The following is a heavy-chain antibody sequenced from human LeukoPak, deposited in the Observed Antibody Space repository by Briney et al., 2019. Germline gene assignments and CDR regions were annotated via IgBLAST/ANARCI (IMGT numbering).Heavy chain of an antibody. CDR3: ARGHRSGSPWTDFDY. CDR1: GFTFSSYS. V-gene: IGHV3-21*01. CDR2: ISSSSSYI. Sequence: GGSLRLSCAASGFTFSSYSMNWVRQAPGKGLEWVSSISSSSSYIYYADSVKGRFTIPRDNAKNSLYLQMNSLRAEDTAVYYCARGHRSGSPWTDFDYWGQGTLVTVSS. J-gene: IGHJ4*02. D-gene: IGHD1-26*01.